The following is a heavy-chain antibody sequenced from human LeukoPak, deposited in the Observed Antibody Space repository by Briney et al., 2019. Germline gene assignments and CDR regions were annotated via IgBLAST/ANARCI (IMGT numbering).Heavy chain of an antibody. CDR3: ARDQYYYDSSGYYREYFQH. V-gene: IGHV3-20*04. D-gene: IGHD3-22*01. CDR1: GFTFDDYG. CDR2: INRNGGST. J-gene: IGHJ1*01. Sequence: RPGGSLRLSCAASGFTFDDYGMSWVRQAPGKGLECVSGINRNGGSTGYADSVKGRFTISRDNAKNSLYLQMNSLRAEDTALYYCARDQYYYDSSGYYREYFQHWGQGTLVTVSS.